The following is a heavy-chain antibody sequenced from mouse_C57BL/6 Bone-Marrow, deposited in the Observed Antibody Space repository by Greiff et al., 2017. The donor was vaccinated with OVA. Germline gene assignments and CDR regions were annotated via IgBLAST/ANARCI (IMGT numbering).Heavy chain of an antibody. D-gene: IGHD2-4*01. CDR1: GYTFTSYW. Sequence: QVQLQQPGAELVMPGASVKLSCKASGYTFTSYWMHWVKQRPGPGLEWIGEIDPSDSYTNYNQKFKGKSTLTVDKSSSAAYMQLSSLTSADSAVYYCARGRLRRAWFAYWGQGTLVTVSA. CDR3: ARGRLRRAWFAY. V-gene: IGHV1-69*01. J-gene: IGHJ3*01. CDR2: IDPSDSYT.